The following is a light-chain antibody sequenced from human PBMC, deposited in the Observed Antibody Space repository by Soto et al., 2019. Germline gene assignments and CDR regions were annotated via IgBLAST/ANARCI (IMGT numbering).Light chain of an antibody. V-gene: IGLV2-14*01. CDR1: GSDVGGFNY. CDR2: DVT. CDR3: SSYTHSATLV. J-gene: IGLJ2*01. Sequence: QSVLTQPASVSGSPGQSITVSCTGTGSDVGGFNYVSWYQQHPGKAPKLMIYDVTNRPSGVSNRFSGSKSGNTASLTVSGLQAEDEADYYCSSYTHSATLVFGGGTKLTVL.